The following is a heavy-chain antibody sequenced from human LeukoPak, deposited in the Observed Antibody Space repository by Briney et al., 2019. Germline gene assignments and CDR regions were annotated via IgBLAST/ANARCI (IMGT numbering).Heavy chain of an antibody. CDR2: IIPIFGTA. Sequence: ASVKVSCKASGGTFSSYASSWVRQAPGQGLEWVGGIIPIFGTANYAQKFQGRVTITADKSTSTAYMELSSLRSEDTAVYYCARREQWLVGDDYWGQGTLVTVSS. CDR3: ARREQWLVGDDY. J-gene: IGHJ4*02. V-gene: IGHV1-69*06. CDR1: GGTFSSYA. D-gene: IGHD6-19*01.